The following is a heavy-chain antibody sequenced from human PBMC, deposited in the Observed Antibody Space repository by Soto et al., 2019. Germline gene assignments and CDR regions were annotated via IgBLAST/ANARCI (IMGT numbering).Heavy chain of an antibody. CDR3: ARLRFRSYGMDV. CDR1: GGSFSGYY. D-gene: IGHD3-16*01. CDR2: INHSGST. Sequence: SETLSLTCAVYGGSFSGYYWSWIRQPPGKGLEWIGEINHSGSTNYNPSLKSRVTISVDTSKNQFSLKLSSVTAADTAVYYCARLRFRSYGMDVWGQGTTVTV. V-gene: IGHV4-34*01. J-gene: IGHJ6*02.